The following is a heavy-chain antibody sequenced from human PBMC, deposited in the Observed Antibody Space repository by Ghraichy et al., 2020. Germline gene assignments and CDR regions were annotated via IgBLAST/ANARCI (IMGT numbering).Heavy chain of an antibody. Sequence: GGSLRLSCAASGFTFSNAWMSWVRQAPGKGLEWVGRIKSKTDGGTTDYAAPVKGRFTISRDDSKNTLYLQMNSLKTEDTAVYYCTTDSTDPRYYDFWSGFPSYFDYWGQGTLVTVSS. J-gene: IGHJ4*02. CDR3: TTDSTDPRYYDFWSGFPSYFDY. V-gene: IGHV3-15*01. CDR2: IKSKTDGGTT. D-gene: IGHD3-3*01. CDR1: GFTFSNAW.